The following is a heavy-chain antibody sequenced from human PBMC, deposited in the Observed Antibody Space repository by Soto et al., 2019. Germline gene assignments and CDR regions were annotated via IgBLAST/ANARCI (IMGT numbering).Heavy chain of an antibody. CDR1: GGSFSGYY. Sequence: PSETLSLTCAVYGGSFSGYYWSWIRQPPGKGLEWIGEINHSGSTNYNPSLKSRVTISVDTSKNQFSLKLSSVTAADTAVYYCARQRRLYCSGGSCYTEFDPWGQGTLVTVS. D-gene: IGHD2-15*01. J-gene: IGHJ5*02. CDR2: INHSGST. CDR3: ARQRRLYCSGGSCYTEFDP. V-gene: IGHV4-34*01.